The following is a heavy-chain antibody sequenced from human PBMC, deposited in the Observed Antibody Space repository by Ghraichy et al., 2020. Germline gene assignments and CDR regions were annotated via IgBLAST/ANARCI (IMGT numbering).Heavy chain of an antibody. CDR1: GFTFSSYS. J-gene: IGHJ4*02. CDR3: ASSAYYDILTGYSLGYFDY. Sequence: GGSLRLSCAASGFTFSSYSMNWVRQAPGKGLEWVSSISSSSSYIYYADSVKGRFTISRDNAKNSLYLQMNSLRAEDTAVYYCASSAYYDILTGYSLGYFDYWGQGTLVTVSS. D-gene: IGHD3-9*01. CDR2: ISSSSSYI. V-gene: IGHV3-21*01.